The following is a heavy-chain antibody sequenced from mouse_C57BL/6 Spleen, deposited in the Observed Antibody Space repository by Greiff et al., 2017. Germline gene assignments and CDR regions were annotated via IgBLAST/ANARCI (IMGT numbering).Heavy chain of an antibody. CDR2: ISSGGSYT. D-gene: IGHD1-1*01. CDR3: ARGDTTVDYYAMDY. CDR1: GFTFSSYG. V-gene: IGHV5-6*01. Sequence: EVQLQESGGDLVKPGGSLKLSCAASGFTFSSYGMSWVRQTPDKRLEWVATISSGGSYTYYPDSVKGRFTISRDNAKNTLYLQMSSLKSEDTAMYYCARGDTTVDYYAMDYWGQGTSVTVSS. J-gene: IGHJ4*01.